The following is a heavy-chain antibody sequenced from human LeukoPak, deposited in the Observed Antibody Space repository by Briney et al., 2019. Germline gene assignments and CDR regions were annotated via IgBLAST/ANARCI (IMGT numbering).Heavy chain of an antibody. J-gene: IGHJ4*02. D-gene: IGHD1-1*01. V-gene: IGHV3-7*05. CDR3: TRDRSGQD. CDR2: IKQDGSEK. Sequence: GGFLRFSCAASGFTFSSYWMSWVGQAPGKGLQWVANIKQDGSEKYYVDSVKGRFTISRDNAKNSLYLQMNSLRAEDTAVYYCTRDRSGQDWGQGTLVTVSS. CDR1: GFTFSSYW.